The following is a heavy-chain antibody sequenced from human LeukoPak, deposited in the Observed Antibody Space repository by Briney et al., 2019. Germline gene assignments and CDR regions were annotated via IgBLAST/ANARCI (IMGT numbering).Heavy chain of an antibody. CDR2: MRESGGTI. CDR3: AKDRDSGSSGGDAFDI. J-gene: IGHJ3*02. D-gene: IGHD1-26*01. V-gene: IGHV3-23*01. CDR1: GFSFRHYV. Sequence: GGSLRISCAASGFSFRHYVMSWVRQAPGKGLEWVSTMRESGGTIYYADSVKGRFTISRDNSKNTLYLQMNSLRAEDTAVYYCAKDRDSGSSGGDAFDIWGQGTMVTVSS.